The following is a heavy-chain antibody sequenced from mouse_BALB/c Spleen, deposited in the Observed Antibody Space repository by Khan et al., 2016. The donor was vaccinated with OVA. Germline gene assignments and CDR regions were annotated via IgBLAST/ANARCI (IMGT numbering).Heavy chain of an antibody. Sequence: VQLKQSGPDLVKPGASVKISCKASGYSFTLYYMTWVKQSHGKSLEWIGRVNPNTGGSDYNQEFKGKAILTVDNSSNTAYMELHSLTSEDSAVYYCARGYDFFAYWGQGTLVTVSA. CDR1: GYSFTLYY. J-gene: IGHJ3*01. D-gene: IGHD2-14*01. CDR2: VNPNTGGS. V-gene: IGHV1-26*01. CDR3: ARGYDFFAY.